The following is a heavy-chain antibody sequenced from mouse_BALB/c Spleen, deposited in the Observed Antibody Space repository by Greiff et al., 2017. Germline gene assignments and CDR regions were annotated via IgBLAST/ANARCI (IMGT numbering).Heavy chain of an antibody. D-gene: IGHD1-1*01. J-gene: IGHJ1*01. Sequence: EVQVVESGGGLVQPGGSLKLSCAASGFTFSSYTMSWVRQTPEKRLEWVAYISNGGGSTYYPDTVKGRFTISRDNAKNTLYLQMSSLKSEDTAMYYCARGSSYVYWYFDVWGAGTTVTVSS. CDR1: GFTFSSYT. CDR3: ARGSSYVYWYFDV. CDR2: ISNGGGST. V-gene: IGHV5-12-2*01.